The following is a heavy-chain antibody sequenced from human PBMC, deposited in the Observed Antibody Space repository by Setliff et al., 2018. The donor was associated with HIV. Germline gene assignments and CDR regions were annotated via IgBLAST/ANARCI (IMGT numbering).Heavy chain of an antibody. V-gene: IGHV1-46*01. D-gene: IGHD2-15*01. J-gene: IGHJ3*02. CDR1: GYTFTSYY. CDR2: INPSGGST. CDR3: ARDRGDIVVVVAATPGGAFDI. Sequence: ASVQVSCKASGYTFTSYYMHWVRQAPGQGLEWMGIINPSGGSTSYAQKFQGRVTMTRDTSTSTVYMELSSLRSEDTAVYYCARDRGDIVVVVAATPGGAFDIWGQGTMVTVSS.